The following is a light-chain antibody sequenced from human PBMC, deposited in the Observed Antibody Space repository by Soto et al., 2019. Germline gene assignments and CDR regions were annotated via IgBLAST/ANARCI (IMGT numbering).Light chain of an antibody. CDR3: QQYNTYSTWT. CDR1: HSIGSR. Sequence: DIQMTQSPASRSAALGERCTSTCRAIHSIGSRLAWYQQKPGKAPQVLIYKASSLQSGVPSRFSGSGSGTEFTLTISSLQPDDFATYYCQQYNTYSTWTFGQGTKVDIK. CDR2: KAS. J-gene: IGKJ1*01. V-gene: IGKV1-5*03.